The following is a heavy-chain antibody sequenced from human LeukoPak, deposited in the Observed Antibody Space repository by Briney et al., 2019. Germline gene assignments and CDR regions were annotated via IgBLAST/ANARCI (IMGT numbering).Heavy chain of an antibody. Sequence: GGSLRLSCAASGFTFSDYFMSWIRQAPGKGLGWASYISNRGTTIYYADSVKGRFTVSRDNAKNSLYLHMNSLRAEDTAVYYCGRAKEDYSGYGTYEQYYYFYMDVWGKGTTDTVSS. J-gene: IGHJ6*03. CDR3: GRAKEDYSGYGTYEQYYYFYMDV. CDR2: ISNRGTTI. D-gene: IGHD5-12*01. V-gene: IGHV3-11*01. CDR1: GFTFSDYF.